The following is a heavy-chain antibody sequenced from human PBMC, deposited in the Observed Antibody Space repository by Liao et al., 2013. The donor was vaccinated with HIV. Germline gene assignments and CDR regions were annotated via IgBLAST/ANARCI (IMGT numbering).Heavy chain of an antibody. CDR2: IYTSGKT. CDR3: ARGGNYYENSGPTDY. Sequence: QEQLQESGPGLVKPSETLSLTCTVSDASMISYYWSWIRQPAGKGLEWIGRIYTSGKTNYNPSLKSRVTMSVDTSKNQFSLKFNSVTAADTAMYYCARGGNYYENSGPTDYWGQGTLVTVSS. D-gene: IGHD3-22*01. J-gene: IGHJ4*02. V-gene: IGHV4-4*07. CDR1: DASMISYY.